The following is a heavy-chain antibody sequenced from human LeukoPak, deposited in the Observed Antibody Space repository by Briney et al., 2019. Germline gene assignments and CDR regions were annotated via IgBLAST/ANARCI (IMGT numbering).Heavy chain of an antibody. D-gene: IGHD3-9*01. CDR2: INHSGST. Sequence: PSETLSLTCAVYGGSFSGYYWSWIRQPPGKGLEWIGEINHSGSTNYNPSLKSRVTLSLDTSKNQFSLKLSSVTAADTAVYYCAISTGYYRKVFDYWGQGTLVTVSS. J-gene: IGHJ4*02. CDR1: GGSFSGYY. CDR3: AISTGYYRKVFDY. V-gene: IGHV4-34*01.